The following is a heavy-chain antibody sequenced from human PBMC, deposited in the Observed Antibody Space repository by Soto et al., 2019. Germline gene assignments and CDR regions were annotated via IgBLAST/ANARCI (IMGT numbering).Heavy chain of an antibody. J-gene: IGHJ6*02. D-gene: IGHD3-10*01. V-gene: IGHV2-5*01. Sequence: QITLKESGPTLVKPTQTLTLTCTFSGFSLSTSGVGVGWIRQPPRKALEWLALIYWNDDKRYSPSLKSRLTITKDTSKNQVVLTMTNMDPVDTATYYCAHSFRYYYGSGSYSHGLDVWGQGTTVTVSS. CDR3: AHSFRYYYGSGSYSHGLDV. CDR2: IYWNDDK. CDR1: GFSLSTSGVG.